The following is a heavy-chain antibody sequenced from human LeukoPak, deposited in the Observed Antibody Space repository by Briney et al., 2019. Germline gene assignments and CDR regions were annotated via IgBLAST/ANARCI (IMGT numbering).Heavy chain of an antibody. CDR1: GFAFSTYW. CDR2: IKRDGGDK. Sequence: GGSLRLSCAASGFAFSTYWMTWVRQAPGRGLEWVANIKRDGGDKYYVDSVRGRFTVSRDDAKNSLYLQMNSLRAEDTAVYYCARDGGDWWNYWGQGTLVTVSS. V-gene: IGHV3-7*05. D-gene: IGHD2-21*02. CDR3: ARDGGDWWNY. J-gene: IGHJ4*02.